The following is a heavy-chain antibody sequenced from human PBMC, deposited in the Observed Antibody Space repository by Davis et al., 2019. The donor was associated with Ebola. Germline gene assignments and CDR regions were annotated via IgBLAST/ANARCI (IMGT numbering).Heavy chain of an antibody. V-gene: IGHV3-21*04. Sequence: GESLKISCAASGFTFEDYTMHWVRQASGKGLEWVSSISSSSYIYYADSVKGRFTISRDNAKNSLYLQMNSLRAEDTAVYYCAKSQIPDKDIVVVPAAMGPVYYFDYWGQGTLVTVSS. CDR3: AKSQIPDKDIVVVPAAMGPVYYFDY. CDR2: ISSSSYI. CDR1: GFTFEDYT. J-gene: IGHJ4*02. D-gene: IGHD2-2*01.